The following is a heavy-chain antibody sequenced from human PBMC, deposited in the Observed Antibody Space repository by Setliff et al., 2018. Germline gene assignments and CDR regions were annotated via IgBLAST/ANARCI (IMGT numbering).Heavy chain of an antibody. Sequence: PSETLSLTCTVSGDSISSRTYYWSWIRQPAGKGLEWIGHIYTSWSTIYNPSLKSRLTVSLDTSKNQFSLTLSSVTAADTAVYYCARMSGFLYMDVWGKGTTVTVSS. CDR3: ARMSGFLYMDV. CDR1: GDSISSRTYY. J-gene: IGHJ6*03. CDR2: IYTSWST. V-gene: IGHV4-61*09. D-gene: IGHD3-3*01.